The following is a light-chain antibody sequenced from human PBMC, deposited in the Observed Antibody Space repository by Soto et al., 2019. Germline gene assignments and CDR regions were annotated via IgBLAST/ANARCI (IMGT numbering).Light chain of an antibody. V-gene: IGKV3-11*01. Sequence: EIVMTQSPATLSVSAGGRATLSCRASQSISDTLAWYQQKPGQAPRLLIYDASNRATGIPARFSGSGSATDFTPTISSLEPEDFAVYYCQQRSNWLPLTFGGGTKVDIK. J-gene: IGKJ4*01. CDR1: QSISDT. CDR2: DAS. CDR3: QQRSNWLPLT.